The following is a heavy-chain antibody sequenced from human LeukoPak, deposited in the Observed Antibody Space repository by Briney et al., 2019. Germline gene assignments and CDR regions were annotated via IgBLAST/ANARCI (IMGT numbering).Heavy chain of an antibody. D-gene: IGHD2-15*01. CDR3: ARDPYCSGGSCYADALDI. CDR1: GFTFSSYS. CDR2: ISSSSSYI. Sequence: GGSLRLSCAASGFTFSSYSMNWVRQAPGKGLEWVSSISSSSSYIYYADSVKGRFTISRDNAKNSLYLQMNSLRAEDTAVYYCARDPYCSGGSCYADALDIWGQGTMVTVSS. J-gene: IGHJ3*02. V-gene: IGHV3-21*01.